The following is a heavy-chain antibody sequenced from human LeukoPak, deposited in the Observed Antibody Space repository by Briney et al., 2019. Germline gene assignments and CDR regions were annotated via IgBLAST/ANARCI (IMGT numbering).Heavy chain of an antibody. CDR3: ARAFRRQGAGYDYVWGSYPSWFDP. Sequence: SETLSLTCTVSGGSISYFYWSWIRQPAGKGLEWIGSIYHSGSTYYNPSLKSRVTISVDTSKNQFSLKLSSVTAADTAVYYCARAFRRQGAGYDYVWGSYPSWFDPWGQGTLVTVSS. J-gene: IGHJ5*02. V-gene: IGHV4-4*07. CDR1: GGSISYFY. D-gene: IGHD3-16*01. CDR2: IYHSGST.